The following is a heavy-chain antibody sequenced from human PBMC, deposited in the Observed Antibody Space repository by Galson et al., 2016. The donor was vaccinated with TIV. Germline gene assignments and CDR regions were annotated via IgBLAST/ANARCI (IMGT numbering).Heavy chain of an antibody. D-gene: IGHD4-17*01. V-gene: IGHV7-4-1*02. CDR1: GYSLSSSA. Sequence: VKVSCKASGYSLSSSAMNWVRQAPGQGLEWMGWINTRNGNPTYAQGFTGRFVFSLDASVSTAYLQINSLKPEDTAVYYCARSGDYSYYFYYMDVWAKGTTVTVSS. J-gene: IGHJ6*03. CDR3: ARSGDYSYYFYYMDV. CDR2: INTRNGNP.